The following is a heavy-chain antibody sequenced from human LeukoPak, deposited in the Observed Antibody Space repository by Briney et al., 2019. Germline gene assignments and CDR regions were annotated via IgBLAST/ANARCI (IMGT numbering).Heavy chain of an antibody. CDR2: IIPIFGTA. J-gene: IGHJ6*03. Sequence: ASVKVSCKASGGTFSSYAISWVRQAPGQGLEWMGGIIPIFGTANYAQKFQGRVTITRNTSISTAYMELSSLRSEDTAVYYCARGPTRGNFWSGYYYYYMDVWGKGTTVTVSS. V-gene: IGHV1-69*05. CDR3: ARGPTRGNFWSGYYYYYMDV. D-gene: IGHD3-3*01. CDR1: GGTFSSYA.